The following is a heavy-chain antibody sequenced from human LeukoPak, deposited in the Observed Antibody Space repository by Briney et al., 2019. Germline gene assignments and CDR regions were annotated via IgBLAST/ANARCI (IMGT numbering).Heavy chain of an antibody. D-gene: IGHD1-26*01. Sequence: PSETLSLTCTVSGGSISSSGYYWGWIRQPPGKGLEWIASIYYSGSTYYNPSLKSRVTISVDTSKNQLSLKLSSLTPADTVVYYCRRHEYSGSYYGLSWFDPWEQGTLVTVSS. J-gene: IGHJ5*02. CDR3: RRHEYSGSYYGLSWFDP. CDR1: GGSISSSGYY. CDR2: IYYSGST. V-gene: IGHV4-39*01.